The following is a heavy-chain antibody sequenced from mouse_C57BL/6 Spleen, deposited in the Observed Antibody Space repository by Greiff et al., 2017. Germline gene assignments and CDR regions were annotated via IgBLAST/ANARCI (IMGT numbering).Heavy chain of an antibody. CDR2: INYDGSST. D-gene: IGHD4-1*01. J-gene: IGHJ2*01. CDR3: ARLGPHFDY. Sequence: EVQRVESEGGLVQPGSSMKLSCTASGFTFSDYYMAWVRQVPEKGLEWVANINYDGSSTYYLDYLKSRFLLSRDNAKNSLYLQMSSLKSEDTATYYCARLGPHFDYWGQGTTLTVSS. V-gene: IGHV5-16*01. CDR1: GFTFSDYY.